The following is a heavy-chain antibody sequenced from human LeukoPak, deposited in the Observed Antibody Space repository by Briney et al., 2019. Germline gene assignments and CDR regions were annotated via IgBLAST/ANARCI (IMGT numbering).Heavy chain of an antibody. D-gene: IGHD1-26*01. J-gene: IGHJ4*02. CDR2: ISESGGST. CDR1: GFTFNNYA. V-gene: IGHV3-23*01. Sequence: PGGSLRLSCAASGFTFNNYAMTWVRQAPGKGLEWVSSISESGGSTYYADSVRGRFTISRDDSKNTVHLQMNSLRAEDTALYYCAQTRPGSYSDYWGQGTLVTVSS. CDR3: AQTRPGSYSDY.